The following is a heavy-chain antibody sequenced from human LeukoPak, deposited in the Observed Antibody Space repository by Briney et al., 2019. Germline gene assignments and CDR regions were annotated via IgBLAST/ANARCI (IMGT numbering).Heavy chain of an antibody. CDR2: ISGSGDST. V-gene: IGHV3-23*01. Sequence: GGSLRLSCAAPGFTFSNYAMNWVRQAPGKGLEWVSAISGSGDSTYYADSVKGRFTISRDNSKNTLYLQMNSLRAEDTAIYYCAKVPYSNYFDYWGQGSVVTVSS. D-gene: IGHD4-11*01. CDR3: AKVPYSNYFDY. CDR1: GFTFSNYA. J-gene: IGHJ4*02.